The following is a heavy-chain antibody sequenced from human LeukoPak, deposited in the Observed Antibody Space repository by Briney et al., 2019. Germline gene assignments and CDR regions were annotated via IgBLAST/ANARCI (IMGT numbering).Heavy chain of an antibody. CDR3: AKDPFDCSSTSCYGTGYYYGLDV. Sequence: GGSLRLSCAASGFTFSTNAMSWVRQAPGKGLEWVSGISGRGFTTYYADSVKGRFTVSRDNSKNTLHLQMSSLRAEHTAVYFCAKDPFDCSSTSCYGTGYYYGLDVWGQGTTVTVSS. CDR2: ISGRGFTT. J-gene: IGHJ6*02. CDR1: GFTFSTNA. D-gene: IGHD2-2*01. V-gene: IGHV3-23*01.